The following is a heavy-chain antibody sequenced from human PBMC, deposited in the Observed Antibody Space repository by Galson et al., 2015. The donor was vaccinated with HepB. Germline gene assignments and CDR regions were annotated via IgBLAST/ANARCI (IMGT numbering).Heavy chain of an antibody. J-gene: IGHJ6*02. Sequence: SLRLSCAASGFNFINYNMNWVRQAPGKGLEWVSYISYSSSTRYYADSVKGRFTISRDNAKNSLYLQMNSLRDGDTAVYFCARDMAGVITIYNYYGMDVWGQGATVTVSS. V-gene: IGHV3-48*02. CDR1: GFNFINYN. CDR2: ISYSSSTR. D-gene: IGHD3-16*02. CDR3: ARDMAGVITIYNYYGMDV.